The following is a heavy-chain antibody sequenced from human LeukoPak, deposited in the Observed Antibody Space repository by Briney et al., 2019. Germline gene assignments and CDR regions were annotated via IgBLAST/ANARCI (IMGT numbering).Heavy chain of an antibody. CDR3: AGINGGNGGFAFDI. D-gene: IGHD4-23*01. Sequence: PSQTLSLTCAVSGGSISSGGYSWSWIRQPPGKGLEWIGYIYHSGSTYYNPSLKSRVTISVDRSKNQFSLKLSSVTAADTAVYYCAGINGGNGGFAFDIWGQGTMVTVSS. J-gene: IGHJ3*02. CDR2: IYHSGST. V-gene: IGHV4-30-2*01. CDR1: GGSISSGGYS.